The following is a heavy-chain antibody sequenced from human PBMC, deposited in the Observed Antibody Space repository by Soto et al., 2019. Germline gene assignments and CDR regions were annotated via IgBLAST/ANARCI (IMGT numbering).Heavy chain of an antibody. J-gene: IGHJ3*02. V-gene: IGHV1-2*04. D-gene: IGHD2-15*01. CDR1: GYTFTGYY. Sequence: GASVKVSCKASGYTFTGYYMHWVRQAPGQGLEWMGWINPNSGGTNYAQKFQGWVTMTRDTSISTAYMELSRLRSDDTAVYYCATGGRYCSGGSCHRDAFDIWGKGTMVTVSS. CDR2: INPNSGGT. CDR3: ATGGRYCSGGSCHRDAFDI.